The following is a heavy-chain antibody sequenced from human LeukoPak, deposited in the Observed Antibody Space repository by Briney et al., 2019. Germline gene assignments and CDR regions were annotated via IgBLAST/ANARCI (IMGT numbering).Heavy chain of an antibody. CDR1: GFSFSSYA. Sequence: GASLRLSCAASGFSFSSYAMSWVRQAAGKGLEWVSAIRGSGGSTEYAEYVKGWFTISRDNSENTMYLQMNSLRAEDTAVYYCAKDQGHQWLGPLTGYYYYGMDVWGQGTTVTVSS. J-gene: IGHJ6*02. CDR2: IRGSGGST. V-gene: IGHV3-23*01. D-gene: IGHD6-19*01. CDR3: AKDQGHQWLGPLTGYYYYGMDV.